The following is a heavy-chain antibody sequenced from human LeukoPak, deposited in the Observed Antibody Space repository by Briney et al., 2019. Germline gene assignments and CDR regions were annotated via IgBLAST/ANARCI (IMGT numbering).Heavy chain of an antibody. CDR1: GFTFSSYG. Sequence: GGSLRLSCAASGFTFSSYGMHWVRQAPGKGLEWVAFIRYDGSNKYYTDSVKGRFTISRDNSKNTLYLQMNSLRAEDTAVYYCAKVVKGSWYSDYWGQGTLVTVSS. CDR2: IRYDGSNK. D-gene: IGHD2-15*01. CDR3: AKVVKGSWYSDY. V-gene: IGHV3-30*02. J-gene: IGHJ4*02.